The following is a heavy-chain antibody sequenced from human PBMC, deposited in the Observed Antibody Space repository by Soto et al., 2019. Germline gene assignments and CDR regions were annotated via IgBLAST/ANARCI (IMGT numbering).Heavy chain of an antibody. D-gene: IGHD3-10*01. J-gene: IGHJ5*02. CDR3: ARDSPSITVIRRALNWFDP. V-gene: IGHV1-69*06. Sequence: GASVKVSCKASGGTFSSYGITWVRQAPGQGLEWMGGIIPIFGTANYAQKLQGRVTITADKSTSTAYMELSRLRYEDTAVYYCARDSPSITVIRRALNWFDPWGQGTLVTVSS. CDR1: GGTFSSYG. CDR2: IIPIFGTA.